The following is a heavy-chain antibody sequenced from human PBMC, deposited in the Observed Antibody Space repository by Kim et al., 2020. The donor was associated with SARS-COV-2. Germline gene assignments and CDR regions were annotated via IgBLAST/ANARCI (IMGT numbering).Heavy chain of an antibody. D-gene: IGHD6-6*01. CDR3: AREGIAARRKGYYYGMDV. CDR2: IYYSGST. CDR1: GGSISSYY. J-gene: IGHJ6*02. V-gene: IGHV4-59*13. Sequence: SETLSLTCTVSGGSISSYYWSWIRQPPGKGLEWIGYIYYSGSTNYNPSLKSRVTISVDTSKNQLSLKLSSVTAADTAVYYCAREGIAARRKGYYYGMDVWGQGTTVTVSS.